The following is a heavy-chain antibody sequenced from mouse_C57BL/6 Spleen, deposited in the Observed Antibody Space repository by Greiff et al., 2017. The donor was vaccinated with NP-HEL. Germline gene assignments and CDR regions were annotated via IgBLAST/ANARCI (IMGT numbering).Heavy chain of an antibody. D-gene: IGHD2-1*01. J-gene: IGHJ4*01. V-gene: IGHV1-50*01. CDR1: GYTFTSYW. CDR2: IDPSDSYT. Sequence: VQLQQSGAELVKPGASVKLSCKASGYTFTSYWMQWVKQRPGQGLEWIGEIDPSDSYTNYNQKFKGKATLTVATSSSTAYMQLSSLTSEVSAVYYGASSDGNYEGYCAMDYWGQGTSVTVSS. CDR3: ASSDGNYEGYCAMDY.